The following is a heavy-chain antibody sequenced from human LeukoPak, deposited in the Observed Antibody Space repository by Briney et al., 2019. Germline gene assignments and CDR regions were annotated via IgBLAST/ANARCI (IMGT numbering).Heavy chain of an antibody. Sequence: GGSLRLSCAASGFTVSSNYMSWVRQAPGKGLEWVSVIYSGGSTYYADSVKGRFTTSRDNSKNTLYLQMNSLRAEDTAVYYCARDPDYYYGMDVWGQGTTVTVSS. CDR2: IYSGGST. CDR1: GFTVSSNY. V-gene: IGHV3-53*01. CDR3: ARDPDYYYGMDV. J-gene: IGHJ6*02.